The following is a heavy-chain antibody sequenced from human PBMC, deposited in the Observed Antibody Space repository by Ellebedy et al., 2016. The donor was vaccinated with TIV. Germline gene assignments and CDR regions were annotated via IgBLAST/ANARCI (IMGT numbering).Heavy chain of an antibody. J-gene: IGHJ6*02. CDR3: ARVLRATSGMDV. V-gene: IGHV1-2*02. CDR2: INPDSGGT. CDR1: GYTFTSFH. Sequence: ASVKVSCKASGYTFTSFHIHWLRQAPGQGLEWMGWINPDSGGTNLPQKFQGRVTMTRDTSVNTAYMQLNRLQSDDTAVYYCARVLRATSGMDVWGQGTTVIVS. D-gene: IGHD4/OR15-4a*01.